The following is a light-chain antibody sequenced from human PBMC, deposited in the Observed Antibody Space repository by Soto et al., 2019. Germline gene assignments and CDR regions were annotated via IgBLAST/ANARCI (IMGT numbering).Light chain of an antibody. Sequence: EIVMTQSPATLSVSPGERATLSCRASQSVDSSLAWYQQKPGQAPRLLIYGASTRATGIPARFSGSGSGTEFTLSISSLQSEDFAVYYCQQYDNWLGTFGQGTKVEVK. CDR2: GAS. CDR3: QQYDNWLGT. CDR1: QSVDSS. V-gene: IGKV3D-15*01. J-gene: IGKJ1*01.